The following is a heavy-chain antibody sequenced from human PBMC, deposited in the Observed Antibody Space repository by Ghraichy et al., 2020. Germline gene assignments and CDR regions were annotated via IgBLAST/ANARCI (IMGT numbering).Heavy chain of an antibody. CDR3: AKPSRPSSGRTCFDY. Sequence: GSLRLSCAASGFTFSSYAMSWVRQAPGKGLEWVSAISGSVGSTYYADSVKGRFTISRDNSKNTLYLQMNSLRAEDTAVYYCAKPSRPSSGRTCFDYWGQGTLVTVSS. V-gene: IGHV3-23*01. CDR2: ISGSVGST. D-gene: IGHD6-19*01. CDR1: GFTFSSYA. J-gene: IGHJ4*02.